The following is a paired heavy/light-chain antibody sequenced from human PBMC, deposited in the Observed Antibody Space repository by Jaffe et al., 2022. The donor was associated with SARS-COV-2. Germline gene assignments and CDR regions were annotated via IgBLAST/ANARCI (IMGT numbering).Heavy chain of an antibody. CDR3: ARDLEETATFFLVDW. D-gene: IGHD5-18*01. J-gene: IGHJ4*02. CDR2: INGRNGNT. Sequence: HVQLVQSGAEVKKPGASVKVSCKASGFSFTIYTVHWMRQVPGQRLEWLGWINGRNGNTKYSQKFKGRITITRDASASTVYMDLSSLTSEDTAVYYCARDLEETATFFLVDWWGQGTQVIVSS. CDR1: GFSFTIYT. V-gene: IGHV1-3*01.
Light chain of an antibody. V-gene: IGKV2-28*01. J-gene: IGKJ4*01. CDR2: LGS. CDR3: MQGLQTPLT. CDR1: QSLLHSNGYNH. Sequence: DIVMTQSPLSLPVTPGEPASISCRSSQSLLHSNGYNHLDWYLQKPGQSPQLLIYLGSNRASGVPDRFSGSGSGTDFTLKISRVEAEDVGVYYCMQGLQTPLTFGGGTKVEIK.